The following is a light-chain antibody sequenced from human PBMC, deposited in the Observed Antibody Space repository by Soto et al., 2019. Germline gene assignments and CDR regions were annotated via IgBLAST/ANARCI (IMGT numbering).Light chain of an antibody. V-gene: IGLV1-40*01. J-gene: IGLJ3*02. CDR3: QSYDSSLGDWV. CDR2: GNS. Sequence: QSVLTQPPSVSGAPGQRGTISCTWSSSNIGAGYDVSWYQQLPGTAPKLLIYGNSNRPSGVPDRFSGSKSGTSASLAITGLHAEDEADYYCQSYDSSLGDWVFGGGTKLTVL. CDR1: SSNIGAGYD.